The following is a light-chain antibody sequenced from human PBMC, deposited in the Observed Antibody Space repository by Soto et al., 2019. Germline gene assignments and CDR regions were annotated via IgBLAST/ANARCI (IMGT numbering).Light chain of an antibody. Sequence: EIVLTQSPGTLSLSPGERATLSCRASQSVSSDFLAWYQQKPGQAPRLLIYGASSRATGIPDRFSGSGSGTDVTLTISRLEPEDFAVYYCQQYGKSRFIFGPGTKVDIK. J-gene: IGKJ3*01. CDR2: GAS. V-gene: IGKV3-20*01. CDR3: QQYGKSRFI. CDR1: QSVSSDF.